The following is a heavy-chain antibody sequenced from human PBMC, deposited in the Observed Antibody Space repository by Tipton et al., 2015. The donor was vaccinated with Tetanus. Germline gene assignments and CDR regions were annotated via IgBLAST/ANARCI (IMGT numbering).Heavy chain of an antibody. D-gene: IGHD2-2*01. CDR1: GGSSHSYF. V-gene: IGHV4-59*04. CDR2: VIYDGTS. J-gene: IGHJ5*02. Sequence: TLSLTCTVSGGSSHSYFWSWIRQSPDKGLEWLGDVIYDGTSYYNPSLDSRVKISLDTSMNQVSLTLTSVTAADTALYYCARGVPYSTTMGSDWFDPWGQGTLVTVSS. CDR3: ARGVPYSTTMGSDWFDP.